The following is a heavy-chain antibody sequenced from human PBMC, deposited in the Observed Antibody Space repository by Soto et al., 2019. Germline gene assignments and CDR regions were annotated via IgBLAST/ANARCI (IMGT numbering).Heavy chain of an antibody. CDR2: ISAYNGNT. CDR3: ASTDYYDSSGYPLY. J-gene: IGHJ4*02. V-gene: IGHV1-18*01. CDR1: GYTFTSYA. Sequence: ASVKVSCKASGYTFTSYAMHWVRQAPGQGLEWMGWISAYNGNTNYAQKLQGRVTMTTDTSTSTAYMELRSLRSYDTAVYYCASTDYYDSSGYPLYWGQGTLVTVSS. D-gene: IGHD3-22*01.